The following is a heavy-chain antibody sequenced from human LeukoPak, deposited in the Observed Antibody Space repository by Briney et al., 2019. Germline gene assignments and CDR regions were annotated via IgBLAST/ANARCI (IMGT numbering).Heavy chain of an antibody. CDR1: GFTFSSYA. CDR3: ASLISYCHHDSSLYYPVY. D-gene: IGHD3-22*01. CDR2: ISYDGSNK. J-gene: IGHJ4*02. Sequence: GGSLRLSCAASGFTFSSYAMHWVRQAPGKGLEWVAVISYDGSNKYYADSVKGRFTISRDNSKNPLYLQMNSLRAEDTAVYYCASLISYCHHDSSLYYPVYWGQGTLVIVSS. V-gene: IGHV3-30*04.